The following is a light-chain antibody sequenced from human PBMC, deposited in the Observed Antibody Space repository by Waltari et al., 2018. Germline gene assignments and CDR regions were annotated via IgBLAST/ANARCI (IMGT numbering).Light chain of an antibody. J-gene: IGLJ2*01. V-gene: IGLV3-21*01. CDR3: QVWDSSTDHRV. CDR1: NIGSKN. Sequence: SSYLTQPPSVSVSPGQTARITCGGDNIGSKNVHWYQQKPPQAPVLVILYISERPSGVPERFSGSRLGNTATLTVSGVEAGDEADYYCQVWDSSTDHRVFGGGTRLTVL. CDR2: YIS.